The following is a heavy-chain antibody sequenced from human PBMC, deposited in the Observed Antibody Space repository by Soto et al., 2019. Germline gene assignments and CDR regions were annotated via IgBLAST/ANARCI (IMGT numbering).Heavy chain of an antibody. CDR1: GLTNSKFE. J-gene: IGHJ4*02. CDR2: ISSDGTTI. Sequence: GVSLRLSCEVSGLTNSKFEMTWVRQAPGKGLEWVSSISSDGTTIYYADFVKGRFTISRDNDKNSLYLQMNSLKGEDTATYYCVRVGVVARPYWGQGTPVTVSS. V-gene: IGHV3-48*03. D-gene: IGHD2-21*01. CDR3: VRVGVVARPY.